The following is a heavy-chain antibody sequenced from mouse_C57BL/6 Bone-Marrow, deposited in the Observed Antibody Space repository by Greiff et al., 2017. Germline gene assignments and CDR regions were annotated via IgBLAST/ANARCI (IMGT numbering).Heavy chain of an antibody. D-gene: IGHD2-3*01. CDR1: GYAFSSSW. J-gene: IGHJ1*03. CDR2: IYPGDGDT. V-gene: IGHV1-80*01. Sequence: VQLQQSGAELVKPGASVKISCKASGYAFSSSWMNWVKQRPGKGLEWIGQIYPGDGDTNYNGKFKGKATLTADKSSSTAYMQLSSLTSEDSAVYFCARLRDGYYVGYWYFDVWGTGTTVTVSS. CDR3: ARLRDGYYVGYWYFDV.